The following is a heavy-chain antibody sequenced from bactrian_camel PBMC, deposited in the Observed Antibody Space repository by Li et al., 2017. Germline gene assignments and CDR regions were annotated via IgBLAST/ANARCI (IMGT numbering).Heavy chain of an antibody. D-gene: IGHD3*01. CDR1: VASFYC. CDR2: IYAAGGST. J-gene: IGHJ4*01. Sequence: HVQLVESGGGSVQPGGSLRLSCAASVASFYCMGWYRQTPGKEREGVASIYAAGGSTFYADSVKGRFTFSQDNAKNTVYLQMNSLKPEDTAMYYCAAVLRPIVSGICPSAERDYKLWGQGTQVTVS. V-gene: IGHV3S54*01. CDR3: AAVLRPIVSGICPSAERDYKL.